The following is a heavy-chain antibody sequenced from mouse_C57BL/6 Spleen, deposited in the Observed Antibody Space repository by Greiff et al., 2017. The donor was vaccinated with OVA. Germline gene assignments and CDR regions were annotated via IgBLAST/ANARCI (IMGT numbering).Heavy chain of an antibody. CDR3: ARLNGNFED. D-gene: IGHD2-1*01. V-gene: IGHV1-42*01. J-gene: IGHJ2*01. CDR1: GYSFTGYY. CDR2: INPRTGGT. Sequence: EVQLQQSGPELVKPGASVKISCKASGYSFTGYYMNWVKQSPEKSLEWIGEINPRTGGTTYNQKFKAKATLTVDKSSSTAYMQLKSLTSEDSAVYYCARLNGNFEDWGQGTTLTVSS.